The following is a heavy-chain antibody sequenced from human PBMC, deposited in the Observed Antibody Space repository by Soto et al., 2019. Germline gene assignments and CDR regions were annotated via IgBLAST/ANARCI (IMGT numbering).Heavy chain of an antibody. J-gene: IGHJ5*02. V-gene: IGHV3-23*01. CDR1: GFTFSSYA. CDR3: AKRRLGQTGTNL. D-gene: IGHD1-7*01. CDR2: ISGSGGST. Sequence: PGGSLRLSCAASGFTFSSYAMSWVRQAPGKGLEWVSAISGSGGSTYYADSVKGRFTISRDTSKNTLYLQMNSLRAEDTAVYYCAKRRLGQTGTNLWGQGTLVTVSS.